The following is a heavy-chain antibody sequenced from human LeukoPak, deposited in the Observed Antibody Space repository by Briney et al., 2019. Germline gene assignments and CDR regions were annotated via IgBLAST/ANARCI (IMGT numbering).Heavy chain of an antibody. J-gene: IGHJ4*02. CDR2: IVVGSGNT. Sequence: ASVKVSCKASGFTFTSSAVQWVRQARGQRLEWIRWIVVGSGNTNYAQKFQERVTITRDMSTSTAYMELSSLRSEDTAVYYCAASPDYYDSSGYSYYFDYWGQGTLVTVSS. V-gene: IGHV1-58*01. CDR1: GFTFTSSA. D-gene: IGHD3-22*01. CDR3: AASPDYYDSSGYSYYFDY.